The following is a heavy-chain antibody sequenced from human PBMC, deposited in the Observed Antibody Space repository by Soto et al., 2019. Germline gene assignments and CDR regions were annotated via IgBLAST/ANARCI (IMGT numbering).Heavy chain of an antibody. J-gene: IGHJ4*02. D-gene: IGHD3-9*01. V-gene: IGHV3-30-3*01. CDR2: ISYDGSNK. Sequence: GSLRLSCAASGFTFSSYAMHWVRQAPGKGLEWVAVISYDGSNKYYADSVKGRFTISRDNSKNTLYLQMNSLRAEDTAVYYCARGLRYFDWLSCFDYWGQGT. CDR3: ARGLRYFDWLSCFDY. CDR1: GFTFSSYA.